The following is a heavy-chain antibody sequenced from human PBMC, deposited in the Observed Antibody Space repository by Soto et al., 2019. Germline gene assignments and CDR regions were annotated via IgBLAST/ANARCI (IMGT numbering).Heavy chain of an antibody. Sequence: GGSLRLSCAAPGFTLSNAWINWVRQAPGKGLEWVGRIRSKTSGGTTDFAAPVKGRFAISRDDSKDMVYLQMNSLRTEDTAVYYCTTDSLFTGVLVRFDFWGHGTLVTVSS. V-gene: IGHV3-15*07. CDR2: IRSKTSGGTT. CDR1: GFTLSNAW. CDR3: TTDSLFTGVLVRFDF. D-gene: IGHD2-8*02. J-gene: IGHJ4*01.